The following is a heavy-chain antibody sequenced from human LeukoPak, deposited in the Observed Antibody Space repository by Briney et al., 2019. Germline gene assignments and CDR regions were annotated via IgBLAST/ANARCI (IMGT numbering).Heavy chain of an antibody. J-gene: IGHJ4*02. CDR2: AGWAGGTT. V-gene: IGHV3-43*01. Sequence: GGSLRLSCATSGFTFGRYTIHWVRQAPGKGLEWVSLAGWAGGTTYYSDSVRGRFTISRDSGKNSVYLQMNSLTTDDTAFYFCAKELDTMFFDYWGQGALVTVSS. CDR1: GFTFGRYT. D-gene: IGHD3-10*02. CDR3: AKELDTMFFDY.